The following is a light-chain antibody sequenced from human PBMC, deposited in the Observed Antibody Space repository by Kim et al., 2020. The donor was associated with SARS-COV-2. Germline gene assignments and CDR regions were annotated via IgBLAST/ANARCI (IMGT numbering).Light chain of an antibody. J-gene: IGKJ4*01. V-gene: IGKV1-27*01. CDR2: AAS. CDR1: QGISNY. Sequence: SVGDRVTITCRGSQGISNYLAWYQQKPGKVPRLLIYAASTLQSGVPSRFSGSGSGTDFTLTISSLQPEDVATYYCQKYNSAPPLTFGGGTKVDIK. CDR3: QKYNSAPPLT.